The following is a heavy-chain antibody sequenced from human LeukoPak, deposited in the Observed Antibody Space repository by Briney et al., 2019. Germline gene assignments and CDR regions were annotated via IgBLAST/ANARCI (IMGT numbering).Heavy chain of an antibody. J-gene: IGHJ6*02. CDR2: ISGLGGST. V-gene: IGHV3-23*01. CDR1: GFVFSRYA. CDR3: ARDGLHYYYYGMDV. Sequence: PGGSLRLSCAASGFVFSRYAINWVRQAPGKGLAWVSSISGLGGSTDYAGSVKGRFTISRDNSKNTLFLQMNSRRAEDTAVYYCARDGLHYYYYGMDVWGQGTTVTVSS.